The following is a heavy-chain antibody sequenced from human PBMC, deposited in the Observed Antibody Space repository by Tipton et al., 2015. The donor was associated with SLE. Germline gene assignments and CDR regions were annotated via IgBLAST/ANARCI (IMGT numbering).Heavy chain of an antibody. J-gene: IGHJ4*02. CDR1: GYTFTSYG. V-gene: IGHV1-18*01. CDR3: ARDGTMIDGLWSGNFFDY. CDR2: ISAYNGNT. D-gene: IGHD3-3*01. Sequence: QLVQSGAEVKKPGASVKVSCKASGYTFTSYGISWVRQAPGQGLEWMGWISAYNGNTNYVQKLQGRVTMTTDTSTSTAYMELRSLRSDDTAVDYCARDGTMIDGLWSGNFFDYWGQGTLVTVSS.